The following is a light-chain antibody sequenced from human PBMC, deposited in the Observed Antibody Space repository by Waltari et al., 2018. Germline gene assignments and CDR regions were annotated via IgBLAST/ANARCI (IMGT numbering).Light chain of an antibody. Sequence: QSALTQPASVSGSPGQSITISCTGTSSDVGFYNYVSWYQQHPGKAPNLMIYDVSERPSGCSNRFSGSKSGNTASLTSSGLQAEDEADYYCNSYAGSSSWVFGGGTKLTVL. CDR2: DVS. J-gene: IGLJ3*02. CDR3: NSYAGSSSWV. V-gene: IGLV2-14*01. CDR1: SSDVGFYNY.